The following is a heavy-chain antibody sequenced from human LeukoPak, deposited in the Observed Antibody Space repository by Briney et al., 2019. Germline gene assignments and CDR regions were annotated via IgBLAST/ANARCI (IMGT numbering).Heavy chain of an antibody. CDR3: ARGDDYICAGGFDY. CDR2: IYYSGST. D-gene: IGHD3-10*02. J-gene: IGHJ4*02. CDR1: GGSISSYY. V-gene: IGHV4-59*01. Sequence: SETLSLTCTVSGGSISSYYWSWIRQPPGKGLEWIGYIYYSGSTNYNPSLKSRVTISVDTSKNQFSLKLSSVTAADTAVYYCARGDDYICAGGFDYCGQGTLVTVSS.